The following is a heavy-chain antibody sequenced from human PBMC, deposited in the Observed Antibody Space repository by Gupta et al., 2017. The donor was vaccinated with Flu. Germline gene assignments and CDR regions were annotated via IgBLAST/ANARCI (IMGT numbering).Heavy chain of an antibody. CDR1: GFGFSTYT. CDR2: IRGDGST. V-gene: IGHV3-23*01. D-gene: IGHD3-16*01. J-gene: IGHJ2*01. Sequence: EVQLLESGGGLVQPGGSLRLSCVASGFGFSTYTMTWVRQAPGMGLEWVSTIRGDGSTYYADSVKGRFTISRDKSRNTLDLQMNTLKIEDTAVYYCARDPGGSQRNWWYFDLWGRGTLVTVSS. CDR3: ARDPGGSQRNWWYFDL.